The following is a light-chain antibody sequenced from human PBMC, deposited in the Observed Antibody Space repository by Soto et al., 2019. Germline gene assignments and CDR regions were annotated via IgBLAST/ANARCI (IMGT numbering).Light chain of an antibody. V-gene: IGKV3-20*01. CDR2: GAS. CDR3: QQYHSSRT. CDR1: QSVSSSY. J-gene: IGKJ1*01. Sequence: EIVLTQSPATLSLSPGERATLSCRASQSVSSSYFAWYQQKPGQAPRLLIYGASSRAAGIPDRFSGSGSGTDFTLTISSLQSEDFTVYSCQQYHSSRTFGQGTKVDI.